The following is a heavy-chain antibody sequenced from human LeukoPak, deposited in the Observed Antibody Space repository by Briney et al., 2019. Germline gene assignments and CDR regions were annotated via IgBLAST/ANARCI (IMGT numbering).Heavy chain of an antibody. J-gene: IGHJ4*02. D-gene: IGHD6-13*01. CDR2: TYPGDSDT. V-gene: IGHV5-51*01. CDR1: GYSFTSYW. CDR3: VSAPTYSTTWYSDY. Sequence: GESLKISCKGSGYSFTSYWIGWVRQMPGKGLEWMGITYPGDSDTRYSPSFEGQVTVSADKSISTAYLQWSSLKASDTAMYYCVSAPTYSTTWYSDYWGQGTLVSVSS.